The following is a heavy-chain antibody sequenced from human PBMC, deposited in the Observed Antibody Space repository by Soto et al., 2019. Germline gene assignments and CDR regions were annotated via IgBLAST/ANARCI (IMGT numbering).Heavy chain of an antibody. CDR2: ISGSGGST. V-gene: IGHV3-23*01. CDR3: AKVYGDYTYYYYGMDV. Sequence: PGGSLRLSCAASGFTFSSYARSWVRQAPGKGLEWVSAISGSGGSTYYADSVKGRFTISRDNSKNTLYLQMNSLRAEDTAVYYCAKVYGDYTYYYYGMDVWGQGTTVTSP. D-gene: IGHD4-17*01. J-gene: IGHJ6*02. CDR1: GFTFSSYA.